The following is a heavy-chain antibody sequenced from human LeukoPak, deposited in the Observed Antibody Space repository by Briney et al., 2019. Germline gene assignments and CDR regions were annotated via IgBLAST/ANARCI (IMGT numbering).Heavy chain of an antibody. Sequence: PGGSLRLSCAASGFTFSDYYMSWIRQVPGKGLEWISYISGSGSPIYYADSMKGRFTISRDNAKNSLYLQMNSLRAEDTAVYYCARGATYGGSFDYWGQGTLVTVSS. D-gene: IGHD2-8*01. J-gene: IGHJ4*02. CDR2: ISGSGSPI. CDR1: GFTFSDYY. CDR3: ARGATYGGSFDY. V-gene: IGHV3-11*04.